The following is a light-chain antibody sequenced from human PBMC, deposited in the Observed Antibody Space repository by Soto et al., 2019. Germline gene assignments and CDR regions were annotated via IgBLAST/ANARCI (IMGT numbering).Light chain of an antibody. Sequence: EIVLTQSPATLSLSPGERATLSGRASQSISNYLVWYQQKPGQAPRLLIYDASNRATGIPARFSGSGSGKDFTLTISSLEPEDFASYYCQQRSNWPPLTFGGGTKVEIK. V-gene: IGKV3-11*01. J-gene: IGKJ4*01. CDR2: DAS. CDR1: QSISNY. CDR3: QQRSNWPPLT.